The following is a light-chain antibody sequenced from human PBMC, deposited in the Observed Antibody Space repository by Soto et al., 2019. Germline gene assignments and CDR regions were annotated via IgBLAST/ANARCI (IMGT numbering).Light chain of an antibody. Sequence: KVRTSSPAPLSVSPGERATLSCRASQSVRRNVAWYPQKPGQAPRLLIYDASHRATRIPAMVRGILSGTDCTRPSSRLQTADYAVYYCQQYGDSPPTFGQGTKVDIK. CDR3: QQYGDSPPT. CDR2: DAS. J-gene: IGKJ1*01. V-gene: IGKV3D-15*01. CDR1: QSVRRN.